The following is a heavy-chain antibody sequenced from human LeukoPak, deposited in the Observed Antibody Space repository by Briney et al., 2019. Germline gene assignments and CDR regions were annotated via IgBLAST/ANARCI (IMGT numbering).Heavy chain of an antibody. CDR3: ARPGRGTALDY. CDR2: IYYSGST. V-gene: IGHV4-39*01. J-gene: IGHJ4*02. D-gene: IGHD2-15*01. Sequence: SETLSLTCTVSGGSISSSSYYWGWIRQPPGKGLEWIGSIYYSGSTYYNPSLKSRVTISVDTSKNQFSLKLSSVTAADTAVYYCARPGRGTALDYWGQGTLVTVSS. CDR1: GGSISSSSYY.